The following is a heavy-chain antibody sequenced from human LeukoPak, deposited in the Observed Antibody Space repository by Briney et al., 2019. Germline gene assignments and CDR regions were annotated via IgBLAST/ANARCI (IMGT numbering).Heavy chain of an antibody. CDR2: IYYSGST. Sequence: SETLSLTCTVSGGSISSSSYYWGWIRQPPGKGLEWIGSIYYSGSTYYNPSLKSRVTISVDTSKNQFSLKLSSVTAADTAVYYCARDRPDYYDSSGYPFDYWGQGTLVTVSS. V-gene: IGHV4-39*07. CDR3: ARDRPDYYDSSGYPFDY. J-gene: IGHJ4*02. CDR1: GGSISSSSYY. D-gene: IGHD3-22*01.